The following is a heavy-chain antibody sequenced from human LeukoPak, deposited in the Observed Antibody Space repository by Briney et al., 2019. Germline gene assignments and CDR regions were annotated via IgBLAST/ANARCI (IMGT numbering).Heavy chain of an antibody. V-gene: IGHV1-69*05. J-gene: IGHJ4*02. CDR1: GGTFSSYA. CDR2: IIPIFGTA. D-gene: IGHD2-15*01. Sequence: SVKVSCKASGGTFSSYAISWVRQAPGQGLEWMGRIIPIFGTANHAQKFQGRVTITTDESTSTAYMELSSLRSEDTAVYYCARERLREGGGNYFDYWGQGTLVTVSS. CDR3: ARERLREGGGNYFDY.